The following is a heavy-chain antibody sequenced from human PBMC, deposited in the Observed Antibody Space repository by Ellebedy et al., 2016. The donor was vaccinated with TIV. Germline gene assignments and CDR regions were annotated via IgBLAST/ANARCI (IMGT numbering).Heavy chain of an antibody. CDR3: ANVGATYAY. J-gene: IGHJ4*02. V-gene: IGHV3-13*01. Sequence: GGSLRLSXAASGFTFSRYDMHWVRQSTRKGLEWVASIDNAGDTYYPGSVKGRFTISRENAKNSLYLQMNSLRAEDTAVYYCANVGATYAYWGQGTLVTVSS. D-gene: IGHD1-26*01. CDR1: GFTFSRYD. CDR2: IDNAGDT.